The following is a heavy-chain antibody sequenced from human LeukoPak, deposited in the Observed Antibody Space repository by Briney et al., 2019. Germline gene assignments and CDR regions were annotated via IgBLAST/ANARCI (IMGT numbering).Heavy chain of an antibody. CDR1: GGSVSSGSYY. CDR3: GGDSVQIGGGIFDY. CDR2: IYYSGST. J-gene: IGHJ4*02. D-gene: IGHD3-16*01. V-gene: IGHV4-61*01. Sequence: PSETLSLTCTVSGGSVSSGSYYWSWIRQPPGKGLEWIGYIYYSGSTNYNPSLKSRVTISVDTSKNQFSLKLSSVTAADTAVYYCGGDSVQIGGGIFDYWGQGTLVTVSS.